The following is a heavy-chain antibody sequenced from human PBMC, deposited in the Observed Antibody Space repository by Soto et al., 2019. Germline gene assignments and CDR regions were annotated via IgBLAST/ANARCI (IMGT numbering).Heavy chain of an antibody. J-gene: IGHJ3*02. D-gene: IGHD2-8*02. Sequence: QVQLVQSGAEVKKPGSSVKVSCKASGGTFSSYTISWVRQAPGQGLEWMGRISPILGIANYAQKFQGRVTITADKSTSTADMELSSLRSEDTAVYYCARLRSRTAGGAAFDIWGQGTMVTVSS. CDR1: GGTFSSYT. CDR3: ARLRSRTAGGAAFDI. CDR2: ISPILGIA. V-gene: IGHV1-69*02.